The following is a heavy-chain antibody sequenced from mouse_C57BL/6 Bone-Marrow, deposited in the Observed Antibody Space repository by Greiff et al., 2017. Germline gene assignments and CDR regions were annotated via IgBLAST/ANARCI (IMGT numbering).Heavy chain of an antibody. Sequence: EVQLQQSGPGLAKPSQTLSLPCSVTGYSITSDYWNWIRKFPGNKLEYMGYISYGGSTNKNTSLERRISITRDTSKNQYYLLLNSVTTEDTATDYCATFSPYYGSSQGYFDGWGTGTTVTVSS. CDR1: GYSITSDY. CDR2: ISYGGST. CDR3: ATFSPYYGSSQGYFDG. V-gene: IGHV3-8*01. J-gene: IGHJ1*03. D-gene: IGHD1-1*01.